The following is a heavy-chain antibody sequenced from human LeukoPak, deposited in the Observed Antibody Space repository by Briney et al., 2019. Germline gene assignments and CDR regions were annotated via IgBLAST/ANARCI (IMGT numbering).Heavy chain of an antibody. CDR2: IYYSGTT. V-gene: IGHV4-39*01. CDR3: ARHLPKLRYFDWLSPKDAFDI. CDR1: GDSITSSSYY. D-gene: IGHD3-9*01. Sequence: SETLSLTCTVSGDSITSSSYYWGWIRQPPGKGLEWIGSIYYSGTTYCNPSLKSRVTISVDTSKNQFSLKLSSVTAADTAVYYCARHLPKLRYFDWLSPKDAFDIWGQGTMVTVSS. J-gene: IGHJ3*02.